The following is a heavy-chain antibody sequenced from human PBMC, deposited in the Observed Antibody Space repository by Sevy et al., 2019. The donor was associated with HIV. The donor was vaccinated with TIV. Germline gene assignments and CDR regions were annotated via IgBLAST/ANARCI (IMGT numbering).Heavy chain of an antibody. V-gene: IGHV3-23*01. Sequence: GGSLRLSCAVSGFSVDRYGMTWVRQAPGKGLEWVSGISGSGTRPYYADSVKGRLIISRDNSKNTLYLQMNSLRSEDTAIDYCAKGGGGHYDPDEIGYYFYYYNMDVWGKGTTVTVSS. CDR3: AKGGGGHYDPDEIGYYFYYYNMDV. CDR1: GFSVDRYG. CDR2: ISGSGTRP. J-gene: IGHJ6*03. D-gene: IGHD3-22*01.